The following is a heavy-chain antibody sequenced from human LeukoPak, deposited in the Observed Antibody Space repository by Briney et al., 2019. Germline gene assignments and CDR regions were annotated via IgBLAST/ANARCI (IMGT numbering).Heavy chain of an antibody. CDR3: ARGPSYSGSYHRDFDY. CDR1: GFTVSSNY. D-gene: IGHD1-26*01. Sequence: GGTLRLSCAASGFTVSSNYMSWVRQAPGKGLEWVSVIYSGGSTYYADSVKGRFTISRDNSKNTLYLQMNSLRAEDTAVYYCARGPSYSGSYHRDFDYWGQGTLVTVSS. J-gene: IGHJ4*02. CDR2: IYSGGST. V-gene: IGHV3-53*01.